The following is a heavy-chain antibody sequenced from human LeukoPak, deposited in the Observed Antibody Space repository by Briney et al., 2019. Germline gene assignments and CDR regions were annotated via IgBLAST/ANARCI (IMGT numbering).Heavy chain of an antibody. CDR3: AGYYDYVWGSYRYFDY. CDR2: ISSSGSTI. CDR1: GFTFSSYE. V-gene: IGHV3-48*03. J-gene: IGHJ4*02. D-gene: IGHD3-16*02. Sequence: GGSLRLSCAASGFTFSSYEMNWVRQAPGKGLEWVSYISSSGSTIYYADSVKGRFTISRDNAKNSLYLQMNSLRAEDTAVYYCAGYYDYVWGSYRYFDYWGQGILVTVSS.